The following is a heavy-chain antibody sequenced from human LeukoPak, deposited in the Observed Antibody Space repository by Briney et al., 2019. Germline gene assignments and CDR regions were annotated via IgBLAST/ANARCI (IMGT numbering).Heavy chain of an antibody. J-gene: IGHJ4*02. CDR1: GFTISNTW. CDR2: IKRKTDVGTT. D-gene: IGHD3-10*01. V-gene: IGHV3-15*01. Sequence: PGGSLRLSCAASGFTISNTWMSWVRQAPGKGLEWVGRIKRKTDVGTTDYTPPVKGRFTISRDDSENTLYMRMNSLKTEHTAVYYCVGSFLGYWGQGTLVTVSS. CDR3: VGSFLGY.